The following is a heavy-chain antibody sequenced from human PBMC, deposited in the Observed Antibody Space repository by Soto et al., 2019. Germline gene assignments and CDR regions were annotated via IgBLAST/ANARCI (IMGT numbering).Heavy chain of an antibody. J-gene: IGHJ5*02. CDR2: IYPGDSDT. Sequence: GESLKISCKGSGYSYTTYWIGWVRQMPGKGLEWMGVIYPGDSDTRYSPSFQGQVTISADKSISTAYLQWSSLKASDTAMYYCASITMVRGVNWFDPWGQGTLVTVSS. CDR1: GYSYTTYW. CDR3: ASITMVRGVNWFDP. V-gene: IGHV5-51*01. D-gene: IGHD3-10*01.